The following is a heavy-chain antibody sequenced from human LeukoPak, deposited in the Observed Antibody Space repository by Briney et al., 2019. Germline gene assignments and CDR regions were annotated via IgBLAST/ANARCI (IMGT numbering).Heavy chain of an antibody. CDR2: IIPIFGTA. D-gene: IGHD2-2*02. V-gene: IGHV1-69*06. J-gene: IGHJ4*02. Sequence: ASVKVSCKASGGTFSSYAISWVRQAPGQGLEWMGGIIPIFGTANYAQKFQGRVTITADKSTSTAYMELSSLRSEDTAVYYCARGPYCSSTSCHKMWGQGTLVTVSS. CDR3: ARGPYCSSTSCHKM. CDR1: GGTFSSYA.